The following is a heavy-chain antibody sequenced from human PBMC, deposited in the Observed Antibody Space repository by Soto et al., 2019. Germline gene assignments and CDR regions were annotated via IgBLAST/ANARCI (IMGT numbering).Heavy chain of an antibody. D-gene: IGHD2-8*01. CDR1: RYTFTGYY. V-gene: IGHV1-2*02. CDR3: ARRVVLMVYAGPDAFGI. Sequence: VKVSCKASRYTFTGYYMHWVRQAPRQGLEGTGWINPNSGGTNYAQKFQGRVTMTRVTSISTAYMELSRLRSDDTAVYYCARRVVLMVYAGPDAFGIWVQGPMVTVSS. J-gene: IGHJ3*02. CDR2: INPNSGGT.